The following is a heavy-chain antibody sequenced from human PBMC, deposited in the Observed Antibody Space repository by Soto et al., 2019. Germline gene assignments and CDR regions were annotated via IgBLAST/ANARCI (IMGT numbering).Heavy chain of an antibody. CDR2: IKRDGSEK. CDR1: GFTFGSNW. J-gene: IGHJ4*02. Sequence: SCAASGFTFGSNWMSWVRQAPGKGLEWVANIKRDGSEKYYVDSVKGRFTISRDNAKNTLYLQMNSLRADDTAVYYCASLEWESSGYADYWGQGTQVTVSS. V-gene: IGHV3-7*03. D-gene: IGHD5-12*01. CDR3: ASLEWESSGYADY.